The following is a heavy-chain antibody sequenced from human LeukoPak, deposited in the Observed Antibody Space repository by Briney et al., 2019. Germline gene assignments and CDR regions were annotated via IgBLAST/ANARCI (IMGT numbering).Heavy chain of an antibody. Sequence: SETLSLTCTVSGGSISSYYWSWIRQPPGKGLEWIGYIYYSGSTSYNPSLNSRVIISLDTSKNQFFLKLTSVTAADTAVYYCARRSVGDGALGSCGQGALITVSS. CDR3: ARRSVGDGALGS. CDR2: IYYSGST. D-gene: IGHD3-10*01. V-gene: IGHV4-59*08. J-gene: IGHJ4*02. CDR1: GGSISSYY.